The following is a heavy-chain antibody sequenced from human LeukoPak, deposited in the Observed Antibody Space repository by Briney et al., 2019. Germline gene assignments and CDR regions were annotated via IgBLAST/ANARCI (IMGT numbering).Heavy chain of an antibody. Sequence: PGASLRPAWAAAGPTFSSYEAKCVRQTPGKGLECVSYISSSGNTIYYADSVNGRSTISRDNAKNSLYLQMNSLSAEDTAVYYCAREEPAGYGMDVWGKGTTVTVSS. V-gene: IGHV3-48*03. J-gene: IGHJ6*04. CDR2: ISSSGNTI. CDR1: GPTFSSYE. CDR3: AREEPAGYGMDV. D-gene: IGHD6-25*01.